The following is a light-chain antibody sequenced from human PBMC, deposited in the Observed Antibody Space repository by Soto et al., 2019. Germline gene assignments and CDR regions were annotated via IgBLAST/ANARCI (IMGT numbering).Light chain of an antibody. CDR1: QSVSSN. J-gene: IGKJ1*01. V-gene: IGKV3-15*01. CDR2: GVS. Sequence: EIVVTQSPATLSVSPGERATLSCRASQSVSSNLAWYQQKPGQAPRLLIYGVSTRATGIPARFSGSGSGTEFTLTISSLQSEDFAVYYCQQYNNWLWTFGQGTKVDI. CDR3: QQYNNWLWT.